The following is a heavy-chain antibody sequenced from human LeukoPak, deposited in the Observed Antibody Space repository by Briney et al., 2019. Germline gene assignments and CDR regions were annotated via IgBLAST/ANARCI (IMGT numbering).Heavy chain of an antibody. J-gene: IGHJ4*02. V-gene: IGHV3-48*03. Sequence: GGSLRLSCAASGFTFSSYEMNWVRQAPGKGLEWVSYISSSGSTIYYADSVKGRFTVSRDNTKNSLYLQMNRLRAEDTAVYYCAGLSGYRYFDSWGQGTLVTVSS. CDR3: AGLSGYRYFDS. CDR1: GFTFSSYE. CDR2: ISSSGSTI. D-gene: IGHD3-3*01.